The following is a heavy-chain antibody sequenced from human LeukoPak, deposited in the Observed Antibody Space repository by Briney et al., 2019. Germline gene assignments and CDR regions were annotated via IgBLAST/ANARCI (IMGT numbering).Heavy chain of an antibody. CDR2: IDPSDSYT. CDR3: ARTRSGGFYNPYYFDY. D-gene: IGHD3-10*01. J-gene: IGHJ4*02. Sequence: ASVKVSCKASAYSFTSYGISWVRQAPGQGLEWMGRIDPSDSYTNYSPSFRGHVTISSDMSISTAYLQWSSLGASDTAIYYCARTRSGGFYNPYYFDYWGQGSLVTVSS. CDR1: AYSFTSYG. V-gene: IGHV5-10-1*01.